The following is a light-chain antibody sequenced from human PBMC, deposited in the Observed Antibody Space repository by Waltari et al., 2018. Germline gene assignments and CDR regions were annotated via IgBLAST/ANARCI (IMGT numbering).Light chain of an antibody. CDR1: QSVSSN. J-gene: IGKJ5*01. CDR3: QQYNHWPPIT. CDR2: DAS. Sequence: EILMTQSPATLSVSPGERANLSCRASQSVSSNLAWYQQKPGQALRLLIYDASTRAPSTPARFRGSGSGTEFALTISSLQSEDSAVYYCQQYNHWPPITFGQGTRLEIK. V-gene: IGKV3-15*01.